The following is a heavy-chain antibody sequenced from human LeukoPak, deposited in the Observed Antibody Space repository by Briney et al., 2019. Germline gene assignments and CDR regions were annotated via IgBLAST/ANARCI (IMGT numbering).Heavy chain of an antibody. V-gene: IGHV3-66*01. D-gene: IGHD4-17*01. CDR2: IYSGGST. Sequence: EGSLRPSCAASGFTVSSNYMSWVRQAPGKGLEWVSVIYSGGSTYYADSVKGRFTISRDNSKNTLYLQMNSLRAEDTAVYYCARVWATVTTIDYWGQGTLVTVSS. CDR3: ARVWATVTTIDY. J-gene: IGHJ4*02. CDR1: GFTVSSNY.